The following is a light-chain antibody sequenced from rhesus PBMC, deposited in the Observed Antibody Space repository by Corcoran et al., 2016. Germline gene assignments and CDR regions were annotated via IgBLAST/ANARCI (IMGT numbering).Light chain of an antibody. CDR2: AAY. CDR1: QGISSW. CDR3: QHGYSTPHS. Sequence: DIQMTQSPSSLSASVGDKVTITCRASQGISSWLAWYQQQPGNAPKPLHFAAYSLQRGVPSRFSGSGSGTDYTLTISSLQPEDFASYSWQHGYSTPHSFVQGTKVEIK. J-gene: IGKJ2*01. V-gene: IGKV1-18*01.